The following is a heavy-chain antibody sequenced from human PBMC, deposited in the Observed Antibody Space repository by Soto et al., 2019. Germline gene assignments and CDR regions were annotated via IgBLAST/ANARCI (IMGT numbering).Heavy chain of an antibody. Sequence: QVQLVQSGAEVKKPGASVKVSCKASGYTFTSYGISWVRQAPGQGLEWMGWISAYNGNTNYAQKLQGRVTMTTDTSXSXXYMELRSLRSDDTAVYYCARDPGITIFGVVTRFDYWGQGTLVTVSS. D-gene: IGHD3-3*01. CDR1: GYTFTSYG. CDR2: ISAYNGNT. V-gene: IGHV1-18*01. CDR3: ARDPGITIFGVVTRFDY. J-gene: IGHJ4*02.